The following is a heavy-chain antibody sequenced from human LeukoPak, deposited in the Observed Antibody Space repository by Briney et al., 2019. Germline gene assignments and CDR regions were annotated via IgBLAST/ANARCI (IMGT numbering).Heavy chain of an antibody. CDR1: GGSISSYY. D-gene: IGHD3-9*01. CDR3: AREAPRADILTGYYLYYYYYMDV. Sequence: MTSETLSLTCTVSGGSISSYYWSWIRQPPGKGLEWIGYIYYSVSTNYNPSLKSRVTISVDTSKNQFSLKLSSVTAADTAVYYCAREAPRADILTGYYLYYYYYMDVWGKGTTVTVSS. V-gene: IGHV4-59*01. J-gene: IGHJ6*03. CDR2: IYYSVST.